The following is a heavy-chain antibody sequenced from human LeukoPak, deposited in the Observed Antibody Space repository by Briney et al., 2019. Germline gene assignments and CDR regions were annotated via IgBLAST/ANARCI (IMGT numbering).Heavy chain of an antibody. CDR3: ARYCSSTSCYQGFDP. CDR1: GASISSTSYY. J-gene: IGHJ5*02. D-gene: IGHD2-2*01. CDR2: IYYSGST. V-gene: IGHV4-61*01. Sequence: SETLSLTCTVSGASISSTSYYWSWIRQPPGKGLEWIGYIYYSGSTNYNPSLKSRVTISVDTSKNQFSLKLSSVTAADTAVYYCARYCSSTSCYQGFDPWGQGTLVTVSS.